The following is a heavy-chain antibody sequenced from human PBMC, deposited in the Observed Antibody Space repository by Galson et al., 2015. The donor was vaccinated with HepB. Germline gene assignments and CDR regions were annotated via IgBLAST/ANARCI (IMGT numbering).Heavy chain of an antibody. CDR1: GYSFTSYW. CDR3: ASPSTGIAAAGSPGYYYGMDV. J-gene: IGHJ6*02. Sequence: QSGAEVKRPGESLRISCKGSGYSFTSYWISWVRQMPGKGLEWMGRIDPSDSYTNYSPSFQGHVTISADKSISTAYLQWSSLKASDTAMYYCASPSTGIAAAGSPGYYYGMDVWGQGTTVTVSS. D-gene: IGHD6-13*01. CDR2: IDPSDSYT. V-gene: IGHV5-10-1*01.